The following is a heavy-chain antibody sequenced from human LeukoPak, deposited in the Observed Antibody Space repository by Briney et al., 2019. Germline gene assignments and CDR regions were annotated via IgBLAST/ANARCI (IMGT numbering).Heavy chain of an antibody. D-gene: IGHD2-2*01. CDR2: IYYSGST. CDR1: GGSISSYY. CDR3: ARDTCSSTSCYVGY. Sequence: PSETLSLTCTVSGGSISSYYWSWIRQPPGKGLEWIGYIYYSGSTNYNPSLKSRVTISVGTSKNQFSLKLSSVTAADTAVYYCARDTCSSTSCYVGYWGQGTLVTVSS. V-gene: IGHV4-59*01. J-gene: IGHJ4*02.